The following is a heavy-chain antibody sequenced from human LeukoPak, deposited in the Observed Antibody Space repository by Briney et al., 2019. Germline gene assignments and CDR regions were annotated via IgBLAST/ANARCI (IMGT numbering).Heavy chain of an antibody. V-gene: IGHV5-51*01. J-gene: IGHJ4*02. CDR3: ARTYCSSTSCYTDFDY. Sequence: PGESLKISCKGSGYSFTSYWIGWVRQMPGKGLEWMGIIYPGDSDTRYSPSFQGQVTISADKSISTAYLQWSSLKASDTAMYYCARTYCSSTSCYTDFDYWGQGTLVTVSS. CDR2: IYPGDSDT. CDR1: GYSFTSYW. D-gene: IGHD2-2*02.